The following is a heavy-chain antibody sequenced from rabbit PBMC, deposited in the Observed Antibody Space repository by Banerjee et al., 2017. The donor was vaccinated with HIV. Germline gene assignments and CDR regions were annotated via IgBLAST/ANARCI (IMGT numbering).Heavy chain of an antibody. D-gene: IGHD2-1*01. CDR1: GFSFSSSYY. CDR2: IYAGSSGST. CDR3: VKGSYDDYGDTRLDL. V-gene: IGHV1S40*01. J-gene: IGHJ3*01. Sequence: QSLEESGGDLVKPGASLTLTCTASGFSFSSSYYMCWVRQAPGKGLELIACIYAGSSGSTYYASWVNGRFTISKASSTTVTLQMTSLTAADTATYFCVKGSYDDYGDTRLDLWGQGTLVTVS.